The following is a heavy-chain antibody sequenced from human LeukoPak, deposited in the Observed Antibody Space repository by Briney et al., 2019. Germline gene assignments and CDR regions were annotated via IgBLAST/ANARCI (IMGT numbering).Heavy chain of an antibody. D-gene: IGHD6-6*01. CDR2: IYYSGST. Sequence: SETLFLTCTVSGGSTTSNYYWGWIRQSPGRGLEWIGSIYYSGSTYYNPSLKSRVTMSLDTSKNQFSLKLSSVTAADTAVYYCARGPGGSSSSDFDYWGQGTLVTVSS. J-gene: IGHJ4*02. V-gene: IGHV4-39*07. CDR3: ARGPGGSSSSDFDY. CDR1: GGSTTSNYY.